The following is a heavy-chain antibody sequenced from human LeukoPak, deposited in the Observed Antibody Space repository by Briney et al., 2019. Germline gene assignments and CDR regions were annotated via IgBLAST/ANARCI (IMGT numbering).Heavy chain of an antibody. Sequence: VASVKVSCKVSGYTLTELSMHWVRQAPGKGLEWMGGFDPEDGETIYAQKFQGRVTMTEDTSTDTAYMELSSLRSEDTAVYYCATAPYEYSSSWYGSWFDPWGQGTLVTVSS. D-gene: IGHD6-13*01. CDR1: GYTLTELS. CDR2: FDPEDGET. V-gene: IGHV1-24*01. CDR3: ATAPYEYSSSWYGSWFDP. J-gene: IGHJ5*02.